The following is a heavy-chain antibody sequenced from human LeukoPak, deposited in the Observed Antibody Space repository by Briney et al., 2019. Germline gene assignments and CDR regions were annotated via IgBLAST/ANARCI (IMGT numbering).Heavy chain of an antibody. CDR1: GFTFSSTW. V-gene: IGHV3-7*01. CDR2: VKQDGSEK. Sequence: GGSLRLSCAASGFTFSSTWMTWVRQVPGKGLEWVANVKQDGSEKYYVDSVKGRFTISRDNAKNSLYLQMSSLRAEDTAVYYCARYYNPDYWGQGTLVTVSS. J-gene: IGHJ4*02. D-gene: IGHD3-10*01. CDR3: ARYYNPDY.